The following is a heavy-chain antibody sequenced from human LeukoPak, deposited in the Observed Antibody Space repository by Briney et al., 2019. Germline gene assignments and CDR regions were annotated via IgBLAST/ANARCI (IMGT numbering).Heavy chain of an antibody. D-gene: IGHD6-13*01. CDR2: INPNSGGT. J-gene: IGHJ3*02. V-gene: IGHV1-2*02. CDR3: ARAGGFGGYSRTWYDAFDI. CDR1: GYTFAGYY. Sequence: ASVKVSCKASGYTFAGYYMHWVRQAPGQGLEWMGWINPNSGGTNYAQKFQGRVTMTRDTSISTAYMELTRLTSDDTAVYYCARAGGFGGYSRTWYDAFDIWGQGTMVTVSS.